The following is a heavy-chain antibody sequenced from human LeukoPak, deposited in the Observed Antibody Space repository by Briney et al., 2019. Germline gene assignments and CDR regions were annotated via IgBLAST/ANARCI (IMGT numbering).Heavy chain of an antibody. Sequence: SETLSLTCGVSGGSMTGYYWTWIRQPPGKGLEWIGYIYYSGSINNNPSLKSRLTISVDTSKNQFSLKLSSVTAADTAVYYCARLRGNYFPDYWGQGTLVTVSS. J-gene: IGHJ4*02. CDR3: ARLRGNYFPDY. D-gene: IGHD4-11*01. CDR2: IYYSGSI. V-gene: IGHV4-59*01. CDR1: GGSMTGYY.